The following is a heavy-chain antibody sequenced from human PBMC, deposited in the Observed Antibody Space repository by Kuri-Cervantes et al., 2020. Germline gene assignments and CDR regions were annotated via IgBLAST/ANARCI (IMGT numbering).Heavy chain of an antibody. CDR1: GFTFSSYW. V-gene: IGHV3-7*01. J-gene: IGHJ5*02. CDR3: ARDHAAAGQLNWFDP. CDR2: IKQDGSEK. D-gene: IGHD6-13*01. Sequence: GESLKISCAASGFTFSSYWMSWVRQAPGKGLEWVANIKQDGSEKYYVDSVKGRFTISRDNAKNSLYLQMNSLRAEDTAVYYCARDHAAAGQLNWFDPWGQGTLVTVSS.